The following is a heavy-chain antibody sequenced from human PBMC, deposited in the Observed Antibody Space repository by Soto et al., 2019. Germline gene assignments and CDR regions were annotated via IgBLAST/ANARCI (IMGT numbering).Heavy chain of an antibody. D-gene: IGHD2-21*01. Sequence: EVQLLESGGGLVQPGGSLRLSCAASGFTFSSYAMSWVRQVPGKGLEWVSDIFGSGGTTYYADSVKGRFTISRDNSKNTLYMKMNRLRAEDTAVYYCAKASDGDFYYYGMDVWGQGTTVTVS. V-gene: IGHV3-23*01. CDR3: AKASDGDFYYYGMDV. J-gene: IGHJ6*02. CDR2: IFGSGGTT. CDR1: GFTFSSYA.